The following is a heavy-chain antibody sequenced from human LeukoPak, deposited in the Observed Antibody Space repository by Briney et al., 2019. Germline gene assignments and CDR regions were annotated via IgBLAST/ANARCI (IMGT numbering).Heavy chain of an antibody. D-gene: IGHD3-16*01. V-gene: IGHV3-21*01. CDR3: ARVKDPGRVWGIAY. CDR1: GFTFSSYS. Sequence: PGGSLRLSCAASGFTFSSYSMTWVRQAPGKGLEWVSSISSSSSYIYYADSVKGRFTISRDNAKNSLYLQMNSLRAEDTAVYYCARVKDPGRVWGIAYWGQGTLVTVSS. J-gene: IGHJ4*02. CDR2: ISSSSSYI.